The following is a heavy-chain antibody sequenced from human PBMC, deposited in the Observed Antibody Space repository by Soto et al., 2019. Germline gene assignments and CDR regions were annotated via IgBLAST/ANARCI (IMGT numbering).Heavy chain of an antibody. V-gene: IGHV4-39*01. J-gene: IGHJ4*02. Sequence: SETLSLTCTVSGGSISSSSYYWGWIRQPPGKGLEWIGSIYYSGSTYYNPSLKSRVTISVDTSKNQFSLKLSSVTAADTAVYYCARGSYGYRFDYWGQGTLVTVSS. CDR2: IYYSGST. D-gene: IGHD5-18*01. CDR1: GGSISSSSYY. CDR3: ARGSYGYRFDY.